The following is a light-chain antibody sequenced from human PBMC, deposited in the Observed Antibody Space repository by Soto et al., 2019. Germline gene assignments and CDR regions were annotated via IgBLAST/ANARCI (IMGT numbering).Light chain of an antibody. CDR3: QQNNGH. CDR2: DAS. J-gene: IGKJ4*01. Sequence: DFQITQSPSTVSASVGDRVTITCRASQDINDWLAWHQQKPGKAPKLLIFDASNLRSGVPSRFSGSRSGTEFTLTISTLQPGYFATYYCQQNNGHFAGGTKVDIK. V-gene: IGKV1-5*01. CDR1: QDINDW.